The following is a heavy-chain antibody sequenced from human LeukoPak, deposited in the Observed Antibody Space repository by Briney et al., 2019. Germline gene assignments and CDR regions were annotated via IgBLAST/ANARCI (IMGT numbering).Heavy chain of an antibody. CDR2: IYYSGTT. Sequence: SETLSLTCTVSGGSISSYYWSWIRQPPGKGLEWIGYIYYSGTTNYNPSLKSRVTISVDTSKNQFSLKLGSVTAADTAVYYCARDQSDGYFDYWGQGTPVTVSS. D-gene: IGHD5-24*01. CDR1: GGSISSYY. V-gene: IGHV4-59*01. CDR3: ARDQSDGYFDY. J-gene: IGHJ4*02.